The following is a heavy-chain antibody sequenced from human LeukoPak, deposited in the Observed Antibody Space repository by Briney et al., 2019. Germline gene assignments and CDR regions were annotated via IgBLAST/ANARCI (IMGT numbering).Heavy chain of an antibody. CDR1: GGSISSYY. D-gene: IGHD6-13*01. V-gene: IGHV4-59*01. CDR3: ASGAAAGTRMKYNWFDP. Sequence: PSETLSLTCTVSGGSISSYYWSWIRQPPGKGLEWVGYIYYSGGTNYNPSLKSRVTISVDTSKNQFSLKLSSVTAADTAVYYCASGAAAGTRMKYNWFDPWGQGTLVTVSS. J-gene: IGHJ5*02. CDR2: IYYSGGT.